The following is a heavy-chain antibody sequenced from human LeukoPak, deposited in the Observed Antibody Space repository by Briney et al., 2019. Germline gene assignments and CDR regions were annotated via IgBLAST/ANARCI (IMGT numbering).Heavy chain of an antibody. D-gene: IGHD2-8*01. CDR1: GFTVSSNY. V-gene: IGHV3-66*01. CDR3: ARDLYDSRGY. J-gene: IGHJ4*02. CDR2: IYSGGTP. Sequence: SGGSLRLSCAASGFTVSSNYISWVPQAPGKGLEWVSLIYSGGTPSYADSVKGRFTISRDNSKNTVYLQMNSLRAEDTAAYYCARDLYDSRGYWGQGTLVTVSS.